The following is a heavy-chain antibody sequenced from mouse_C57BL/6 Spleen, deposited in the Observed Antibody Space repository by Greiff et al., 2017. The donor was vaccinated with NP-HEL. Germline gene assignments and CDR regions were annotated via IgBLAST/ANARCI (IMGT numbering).Heavy chain of an antibody. CDR1: GYAFSSSW. D-gene: IGHD4-1*01. V-gene: IGHV1-82*01. J-gene: IGHJ2*01. CDR2: IYPGDGDT. CDR3: ARERTGNFDY. Sequence: QVQLQQSGPELVKPGASVKISCKASGYAFSSSWMNWVKQRPGKGLEWIGRIYPGDGDTNYNGKFKGKATLTADKSSSTAYMQLSSLTSEDSAVYFCARERTGNFDYWGQGTTLTVSS.